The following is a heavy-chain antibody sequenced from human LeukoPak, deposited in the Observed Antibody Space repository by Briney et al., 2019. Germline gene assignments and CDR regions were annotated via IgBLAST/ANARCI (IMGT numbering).Heavy chain of an antibody. Sequence: PGGSLRLSCAASGFTFSSYSMNWVRQAPGKGLEWVSSISSSSSYIYYADSVKGRFTISRDNAKNSLYLQTNSLRAEDTAVYYCARMVGATWRGYFDLWGRGTLVTVSS. CDR1: GFTFSSYS. V-gene: IGHV3-21*01. D-gene: IGHD1-26*01. CDR3: ARMVGATWRGYFDL. CDR2: ISSSSSYI. J-gene: IGHJ2*01.